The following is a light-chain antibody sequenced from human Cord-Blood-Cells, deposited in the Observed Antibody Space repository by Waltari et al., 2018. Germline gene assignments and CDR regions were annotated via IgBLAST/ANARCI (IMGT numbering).Light chain of an antibody. J-gene: IGLJ2*01. Sequence: QSALTQPASVSGSPGQSLTLSCTGTSSDVGGYHYVSWYQQHPGKAPKRMIYDVSNRPSGVSNRFSGSKSGNTASRTISGLQAEDEADDYCSSYTSSSTVVFGGGTKLTVL. CDR1: SSDVGGYHY. CDR3: SSYTSSSTVV. CDR2: DVS. V-gene: IGLV2-14*01.